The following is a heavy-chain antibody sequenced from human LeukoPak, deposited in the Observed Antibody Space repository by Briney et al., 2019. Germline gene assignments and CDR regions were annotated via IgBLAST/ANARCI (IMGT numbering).Heavy chain of an antibody. CDR1: GGSISSYY. V-gene: IGHV4-34*01. CDR2: INHSGST. Sequence: PSETLSLTCTVSGGSISSYYWSWIRQPPEKGLEWIGEINHSGSTNYNPSLKSRVTISVDTSKNQFSLKLSSVTAADTAVYYCARETSQKGAHYMDVWGKGTTVTISS. J-gene: IGHJ6*03. CDR3: ARETSQKGAHYMDV. D-gene: IGHD3-16*01.